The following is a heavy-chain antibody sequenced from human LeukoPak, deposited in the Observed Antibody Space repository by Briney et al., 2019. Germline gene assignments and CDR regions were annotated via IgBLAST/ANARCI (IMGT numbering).Heavy chain of an antibody. V-gene: IGHV1-69*05. D-gene: IGHD3-22*01. CDR2: IIPIFGTA. CDR3: ARDHYYDSSGYYY. J-gene: IGHJ4*02. Sequence: SVKVSCKASGVTFSSYAISWVRQAPGQGLEWMGGIIPIFGTANYAQKFQGRVTITTDESTSTAYMELSSLRSEDTAVYYCARDHYYDSSGYYYWGQGTLVTVSS. CDR1: GVTFSSYA.